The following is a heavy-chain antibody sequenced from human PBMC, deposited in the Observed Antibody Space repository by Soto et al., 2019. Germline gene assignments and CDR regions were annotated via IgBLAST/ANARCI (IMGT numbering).Heavy chain of an antibody. D-gene: IGHD2-15*01. CDR2: IIPFFGTA. CDR1: GDPVNRYA. CDR3: GLGGYCSGGSCYYRYGLDV. J-gene: IGHJ6*02. V-gene: IGHV1-69*06. Sequence: QVHLVQSGAEVKKPGSSVRVSCKASGDPVNRYALSWVRQAPGQRLEWMGGIIPFFGTANYAQKFQGRVTIIAEKSTSTVYMEMSKLKSEDTAVYYCGLGGYCSGGSCYYRYGLDVWGQGTTVTVSS.